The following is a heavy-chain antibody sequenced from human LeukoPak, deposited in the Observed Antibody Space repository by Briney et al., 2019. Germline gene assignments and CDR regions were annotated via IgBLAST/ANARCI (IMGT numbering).Heavy chain of an antibody. CDR1: GGSISSSSYY. J-gene: IGHJ4*02. CDR2: IYYSGST. V-gene: IGHV4-39*01. CDR3: SRHLPYSFGYCDC. Sequence: SETLSLTCTVSGGSISSSSYYWGWIRQPPGKGLEWIGTIYYSGSTYYNPSLKSRVTVSVDTSKNQFSLKLCSVTAADTAVYYCSRHLPYSFGYCDCWGQGTLVTVSS. D-gene: IGHD5-18*01.